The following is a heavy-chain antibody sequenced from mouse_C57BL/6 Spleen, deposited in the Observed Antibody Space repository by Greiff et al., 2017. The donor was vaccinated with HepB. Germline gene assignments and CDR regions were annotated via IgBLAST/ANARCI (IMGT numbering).Heavy chain of an antibody. D-gene: IGHD1-1*01. V-gene: IGHV1-26*01. Sequence: EVQLQQSGPELVKPGASVKISCKASGYTFTDYYMNWVKQSHGKSLEWIGDINPNNGGTSYNQKFKGKATLTVDKSSSTAYMELRSLTSEDSAVYYCARGGFTPKAMDYWGQGTSVTVSS. CDR3: ARGGFTPKAMDY. CDR2: INPNNGGT. J-gene: IGHJ4*01. CDR1: GYTFTDYY.